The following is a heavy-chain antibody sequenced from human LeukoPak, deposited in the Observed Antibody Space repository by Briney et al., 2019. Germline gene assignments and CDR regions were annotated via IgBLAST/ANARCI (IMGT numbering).Heavy chain of an antibody. V-gene: IGHV4-39*07. D-gene: IGHD3-16*01. CDR3: ARDVPGGRNDY. J-gene: IGHJ4*02. Sequence: SETLSLTCAVSGGSVSSSSYYWAWIRQPPGKGLEWIGSIYYSGLTNYSPSLKSRVTISLDTSKNQFSLNINFVTAADTAVYYCARDVPGGRNDYWGQGTLVTVSS. CDR2: IYYSGLT. CDR1: GGSVSSSSYY.